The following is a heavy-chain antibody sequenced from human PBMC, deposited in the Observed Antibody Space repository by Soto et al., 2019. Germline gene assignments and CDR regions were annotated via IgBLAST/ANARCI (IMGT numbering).Heavy chain of an antibody. CDR2: INYSGST. Sequence: SETLSLTCAVYGGSFSGYYWSRIRQPPGKGLEWIGSINYSGSTYYNPSLKSRVTISVDTSKNQFSLKLRSEDTAVYYCALRRYYYYMDVWGKGTTVTVSS. CDR1: GGSFSGYY. J-gene: IGHJ6*03. CDR3: ALRRYYYYMDV. V-gene: IGHV4-34*01.